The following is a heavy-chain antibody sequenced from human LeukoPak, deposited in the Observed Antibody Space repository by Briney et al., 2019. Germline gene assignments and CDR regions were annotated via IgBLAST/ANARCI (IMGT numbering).Heavy chain of an antibody. CDR1: GFTFNRRG. J-gene: IGHJ4*02. CDR3: ARCVMRYSGYDLDY. V-gene: IGHV3-30*02. Sequence: GGSLRLSCAASGFTFNRRGMHWVRQAPGKGLEWVAFIRYDGGETFYADFVKGRFTISRDNSKNTLSLQLNTLRPEDTAVYYCARCVMRYSGYDLDYWGQGTLVTVSS. CDR2: IRYDGGET. D-gene: IGHD5-12*01.